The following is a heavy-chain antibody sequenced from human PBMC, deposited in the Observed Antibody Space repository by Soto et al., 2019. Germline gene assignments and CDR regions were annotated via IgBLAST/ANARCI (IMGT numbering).Heavy chain of an antibody. J-gene: IGHJ4*02. CDR1: GFTFSSYW. CDR3: ARSLGPGSHYFDY. V-gene: IGHV3-7*03. Sequence: GSLRLSCAASGFTFSSYWMSWVRQAPGKGLEWVANIKQDGSEKYYVDSVKGRFTISRDNAKNSLYLQMNSLRAEDTAVYYCARSLGPGSHYFDYWGQGTLVTVSS. D-gene: IGHD3-10*01. CDR2: IKQDGSEK.